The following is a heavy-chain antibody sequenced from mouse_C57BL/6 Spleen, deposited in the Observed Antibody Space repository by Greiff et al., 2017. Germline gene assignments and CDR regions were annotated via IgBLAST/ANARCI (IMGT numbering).Heavy chain of an antibody. CDR2: ISNGGGST. CDR1: GFTFSDYY. V-gene: IGHV5-12*01. CDR3: ARRGYYYGSSSPYYFDY. J-gene: IGHJ2*01. D-gene: IGHD1-1*01. Sequence: EVKLMESGGGLVQPGGSLKLSCAASGFTFSDYYMYWVRQTPEKRLEWVAYISNGGGSTYYPDTVKGRFTITRHNTKNTLYLQMSRLTPEYTAMYYCARRGYYYGSSSPYYFDYWGQGTTLTVSA.